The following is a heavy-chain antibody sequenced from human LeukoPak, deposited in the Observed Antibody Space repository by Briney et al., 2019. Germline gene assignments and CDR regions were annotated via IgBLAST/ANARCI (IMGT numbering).Heavy chain of an antibody. CDR2: ISGSGGST. CDR1: GFTFSSYA. J-gene: IGHJ4*02. Sequence: GGSLRLSCAASGFTFSSYAMSWVRQAPGKGLEWVSAISGSGGSTYYADSVKGRFTISRDNSKNTLYLQMNSLRAEDTAVYYCARDPGDRNSGWPLDYWGQGTLVTVSS. CDR3: ARDPGDRNSGWPLDY. V-gene: IGHV3-23*01. D-gene: IGHD6-19*01.